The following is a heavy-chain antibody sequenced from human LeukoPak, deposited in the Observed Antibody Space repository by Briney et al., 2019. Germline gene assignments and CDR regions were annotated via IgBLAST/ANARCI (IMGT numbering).Heavy chain of an antibody. D-gene: IGHD1-26*01. CDR2: IRYDGSNK. Sequence: GGSLRLSCAASGFTFSSYGMHWVRQAPGKGLEWVAFIRYDGSNKYYADSVKGRFTISRDNSKNTLYLQMNSLRAEDTAVYYCARRGGSYPVGYFDYWGQGTLVTVSS. CDR3: ARRGGSYPVGYFDY. V-gene: IGHV3-30*02. CDR1: GFTFSSYG. J-gene: IGHJ4*02.